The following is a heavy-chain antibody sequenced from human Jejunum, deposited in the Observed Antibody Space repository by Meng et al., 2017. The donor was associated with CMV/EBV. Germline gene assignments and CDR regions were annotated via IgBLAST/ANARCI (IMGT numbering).Heavy chain of an antibody. Sequence: MNWVRQAPGKGLEWVASISSSCRSDIPYPDSVKGRFTISRDNAKNSLNLQMNRLRAEDTAIYYCAKDGYDFWSSYYGEVGPRYFDNWGQGTLVTVSS. J-gene: IGHJ4*02. CDR2: ISSSCRSDI. CDR3: AKDGYDFWSSYYGEVGPRYFDN. D-gene: IGHD3-3*01. V-gene: IGHV3-21*04.